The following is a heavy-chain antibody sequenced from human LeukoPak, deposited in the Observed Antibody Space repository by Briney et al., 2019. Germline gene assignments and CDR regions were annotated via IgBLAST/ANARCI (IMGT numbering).Heavy chain of an antibody. J-gene: IGHJ4*02. Sequence: SETLSLTCAVYVGSFSGYYWSWIRQPPGKGLEWIGEINHSGSTNYNSSLKSRVTISVDTSKNQFSLKLSSVTAADTAVYYRAGGLAIRFDYWGRGTLVTVSS. D-gene: IGHD3-3*02. CDR3: AGGLAIRFDY. CDR2: INHSGST. CDR1: VGSFSGYY. V-gene: IGHV4-34*01.